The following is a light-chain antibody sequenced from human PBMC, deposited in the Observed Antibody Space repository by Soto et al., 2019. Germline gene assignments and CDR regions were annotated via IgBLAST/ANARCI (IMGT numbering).Light chain of an antibody. V-gene: IGKV1-5*01. CDR1: QSVSGW. J-gene: IGKJ1*01. CDR2: AAS. Sequence: DIQITHSPPTLSASVVYKVTVTCRASQSVSGWLAWYQQKPGKAPKLLIYAASTLQSGVPSRFSGSGSGTDFTLTISCLQSEDFATYYCQQYYSYPRTFGQGTKVDIK. CDR3: QQYYSYPRT.